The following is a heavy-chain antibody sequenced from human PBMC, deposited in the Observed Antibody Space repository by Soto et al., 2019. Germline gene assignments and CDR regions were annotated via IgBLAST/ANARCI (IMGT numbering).Heavy chain of an antibody. CDR1: GGYISSGGYY. V-gene: IGHV4-31*03. D-gene: IGHD2-15*01. Sequence: SETLSLTCTVSGGYISSGGYYCSWIRQHPGKGLEWIGYIYYSGSTYYNPSLKSRVTISVDTSKNRFSLKLSSVTAADTAVYYCARGGDCSGGSCGVDYWGQGTLVTV. CDR2: IYYSGST. CDR3: ARGGDCSGGSCGVDY. J-gene: IGHJ4*02.